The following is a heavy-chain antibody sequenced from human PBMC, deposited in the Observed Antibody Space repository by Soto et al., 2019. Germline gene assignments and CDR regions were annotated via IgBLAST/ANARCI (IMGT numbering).Heavy chain of an antibody. Sequence: ASVKVSCKASGYTFTSYGISWVRQAPGQGLEWMGWISAYNGNTNYAQKLQGRVTMTTDTSTSTAYMELRSLRSDDTAVYYCARDLVFFSGGICRTVHDVFDFWGKGTMVPVSS. J-gene: IGHJ3*01. V-gene: IGHV1-18*01. D-gene: IGHD2-15*01. CDR2: ISAYNGNT. CDR3: ARDLVFFSGGICRTVHDVFDF. CDR1: GYTFTSYG.